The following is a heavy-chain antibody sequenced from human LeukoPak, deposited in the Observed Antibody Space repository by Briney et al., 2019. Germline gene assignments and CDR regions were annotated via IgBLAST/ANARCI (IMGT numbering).Heavy chain of an antibody. CDR1: GFTFSSYA. Sequence: GGSLRLSCAASGFTFSSYAMSWVRQAPGKGLEWVSAISGSGGSTHYADSVKGRFTISRDNSKNTLYLQMNSLRAEDTAVYYCAKDKRAGTYYYYYVDVWGKGTTVTVSS. V-gene: IGHV3-23*01. CDR3: AKDKRAGTYYYYYVDV. J-gene: IGHJ6*03. D-gene: IGHD1-1*01. CDR2: ISGSGGST.